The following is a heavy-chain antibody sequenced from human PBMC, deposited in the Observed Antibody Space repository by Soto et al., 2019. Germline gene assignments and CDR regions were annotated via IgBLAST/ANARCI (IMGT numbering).Heavy chain of an antibody. CDR3: ARASWLRWLTRTHPHAAFDI. V-gene: IGHV1-69*02. J-gene: IGHJ3*02. D-gene: IGHD6-19*01. Sequence: QVQLVQSGAEVKKPGSSVKVSCKASGGTFSSYTISWVRQAPGQGLEWMGRIIPILGIANYAQKFQGRVTSSADKSTRTAYMELCSLRSEDTALYYWARASWLRWLTRTHPHAAFDIWGQGTMVTVSS. CDR1: GGTFSSYT. CDR2: IIPILGIA.